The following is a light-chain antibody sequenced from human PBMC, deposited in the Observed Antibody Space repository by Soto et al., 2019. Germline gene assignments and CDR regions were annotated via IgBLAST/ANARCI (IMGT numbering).Light chain of an antibody. CDR3: QQSYSTPWT. Sequence: DIQMTQSPSSLSASVGDVVTITCRASQSIGGYINWYQHKPGRPPNLLIYVASSLQSGVPSRFSGSGSLTDFTLTISNLQPEDFATYYCQQSYSTPWTFGQGTKVDIK. J-gene: IGKJ1*01. V-gene: IGKV1-39*01. CDR1: QSIGGY. CDR2: VAS.